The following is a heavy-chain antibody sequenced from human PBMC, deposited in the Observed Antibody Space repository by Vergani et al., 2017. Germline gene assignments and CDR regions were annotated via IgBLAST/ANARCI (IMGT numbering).Heavy chain of an antibody. J-gene: IGHJ6*03. Sequence: QVQLVQSGAEVKKPGSSVKVSCKASGFTFTSSAVQWVRQARGQRLEWMGWINAGNGNTKYSQKFQGRVTITRDTSASTAYMELSSLRSEDTAVYYCARDQSVVGATYYYYYMDVWGKGTTVTVSS. V-gene: IGHV1-3*01. CDR1: GFTFTSSA. CDR3: ARDQSVVGATYYYYYMDV. D-gene: IGHD1-26*01. CDR2: INAGNGNT.